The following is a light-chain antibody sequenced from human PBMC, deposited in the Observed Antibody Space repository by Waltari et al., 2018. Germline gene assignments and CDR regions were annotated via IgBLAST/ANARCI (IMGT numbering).Light chain of an antibody. V-gene: IGKV1-5*03. CDR3: LQYNSYPWT. J-gene: IGKJ1*01. CDR1: QSIVVW. CDR2: NAS. Sequence: DIQVTQSPSTLSASVGDRVTLTCRASQSIVVWLAWYQQKPGKAPRLLIYNASYLESGVPSRFSGSGSGTEFTLTISSLQADDFATYYCLQYNSYPWTFGQGTKVEIK.